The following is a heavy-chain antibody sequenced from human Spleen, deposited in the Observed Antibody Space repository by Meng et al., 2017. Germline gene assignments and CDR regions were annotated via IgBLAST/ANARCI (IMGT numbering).Heavy chain of an antibody. Sequence: GGSLRLSCAASGFTFSSYSMNWVRQAPGKGLEWVSSISSSSSYIYYADSVKGRFTISRDNAKNSLYLQMNSLRAEDTAVYYCAKDRSETTGWIDYWGQGTLVTVSS. CDR3: AKDRSETTGWIDY. V-gene: IGHV3-21*04. CDR2: ISSSSSYI. D-gene: IGHD1-1*01. CDR1: GFTFSSYS. J-gene: IGHJ4*02.